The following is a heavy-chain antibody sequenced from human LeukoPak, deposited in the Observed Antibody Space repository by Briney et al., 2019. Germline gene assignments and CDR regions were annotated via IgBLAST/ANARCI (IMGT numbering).Heavy chain of an antibody. CDR2: IRYDGSNK. J-gene: IGHJ5*02. Sequence: GGALRLSCAASGFTFSSYGMHWVHQAPGKELEWVAFIRYDGSNKYYADSVKGRFTISRDNSKNTLYLQMNSLRAEDTAVYYCAKGVVPAAMGWFDPWGQGTLVTVSS. CDR3: AKGVVPAAMGWFDP. CDR1: GFTFSSYG. V-gene: IGHV3-30*02. D-gene: IGHD2-2*01.